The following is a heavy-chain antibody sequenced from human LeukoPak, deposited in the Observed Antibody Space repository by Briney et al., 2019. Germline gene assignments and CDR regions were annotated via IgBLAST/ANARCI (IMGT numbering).Heavy chain of an antibody. Sequence: SETLSLTCAVSGGSISSSNWWSWVRQPPGKGLEWIGEIYHSGSTNYNPSLKNRVTISVDKSKNQFSLKLSSVTAADTALYFCARGNGYNDLDYWGQGSLVTVSP. D-gene: IGHD5-24*01. CDR1: GGSISSSNW. CDR3: ARGNGYNDLDY. V-gene: IGHV4-4*02. CDR2: IYHSGST. J-gene: IGHJ4*02.